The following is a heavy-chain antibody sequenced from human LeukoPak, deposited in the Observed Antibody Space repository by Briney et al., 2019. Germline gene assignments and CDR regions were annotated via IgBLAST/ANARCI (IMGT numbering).Heavy chain of an antibody. J-gene: IGHJ4*02. CDR1: GFTFSSYG. D-gene: IGHD3-22*01. CDR3: AKSAGSSGYLYYFDY. CDR2: IRYDGSNK. V-gene: IGHV3-30*02. Sequence: GGSLRLSCAASGFTFSSYGMHWVRQAPGKGLEWVAFIRYDGSNKYYADSVKGRSTISRDNSKNTLYLQMNSLRAEDTAVYYCAKSAGSSGYLYYFDYWGQGTLVTVSS.